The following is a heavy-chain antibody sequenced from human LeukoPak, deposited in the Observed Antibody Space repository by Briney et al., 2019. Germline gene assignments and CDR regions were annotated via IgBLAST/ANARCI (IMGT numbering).Heavy chain of an antibody. D-gene: IGHD4-17*01. CDR2: INPDGSDK. Sequence: GGSLRLSCGASGFSFRTSWLNWVRQAPGKGLEWVASINPDGSDKYSVDSVKGRFTISRDNAKNSLYLQMNSLRAEDTAVYYCARDGVLRSGRINWFDPWGQGTLVTVSS. J-gene: IGHJ5*02. CDR3: ARDGVLRSGRINWFDP. V-gene: IGHV3-7*01. CDR1: GFSFRTSW.